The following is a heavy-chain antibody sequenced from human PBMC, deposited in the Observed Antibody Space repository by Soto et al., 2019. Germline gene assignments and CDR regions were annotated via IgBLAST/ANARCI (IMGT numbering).Heavy chain of an antibody. CDR2: ISGSGGST. V-gene: IGHV3-23*01. CDR1: GFTFSSYA. Sequence: EVQLLESGGGLVQPGGSLRLSCAASGFTFSSYAMSWVRQAPGKGLEWVSAISGSGGSTYYADSVKGRFTISRDNSKNTLYLQMNSLRAEDTAVYYCAKDSLGLELPSSASGAFDIWGQGTMVTVSS. D-gene: IGHD1-7*01. CDR3: AKDSLGLELPSSASGAFDI. J-gene: IGHJ3*02.